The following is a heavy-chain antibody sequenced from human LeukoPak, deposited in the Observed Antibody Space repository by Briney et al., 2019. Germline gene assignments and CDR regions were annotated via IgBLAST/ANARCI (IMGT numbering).Heavy chain of an antibody. CDR3: ARVHDYNERPFFYYGMDV. D-gene: IGHD4-11*01. V-gene: IGHV1-8*01. J-gene: IGHJ6*02. CDR2: MNPNSGNG. Sequence: GASVKVSCKASGYPFINYDIKWVRQATGQGLEWMGWMNPNSGNGGYAQKFQGRVSMTRDTSVSTAYMELSSLTPEDTAVYYCARVHDYNERPFFYYGMDVWGQGTTVIVS. CDR1: GYPFINYD.